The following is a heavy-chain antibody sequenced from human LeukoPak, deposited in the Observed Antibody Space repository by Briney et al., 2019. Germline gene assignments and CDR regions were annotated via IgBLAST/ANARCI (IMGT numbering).Heavy chain of an antibody. V-gene: IGHV4-59*08. D-gene: IGHD1-26*01. CDR3: ASETGSYSPFDF. CDR1: GGSISSYY. J-gene: IGHJ4*02. CDR2: IYYSGTT. Sequence: SEALSLTCTVSGGSISSYYWSWIRQPPGKGLEWIGYIYYSGTTNYNSSLKSRVTISVDTSKNQFSLKLSSVTAADTAVYYCASETGSYSPFDFWGQGTLVTVSS.